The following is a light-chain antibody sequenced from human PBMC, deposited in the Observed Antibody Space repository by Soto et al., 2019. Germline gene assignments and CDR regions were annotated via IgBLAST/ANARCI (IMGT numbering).Light chain of an antibody. V-gene: IGLV3-1*01. CDR2: QDF. CDR3: LVWASSSVV. Sequence: SYELTQPPSVSVSPGQTANITCSGDKLGDKYASWYQQKPGQSPVLVIYQDFRRPSGIPERFSGSNSGDTATLTISGTQAIDDAEYYCLVWASSSVVFGGGTKLTVL. J-gene: IGLJ2*01. CDR1: KLGDKY.